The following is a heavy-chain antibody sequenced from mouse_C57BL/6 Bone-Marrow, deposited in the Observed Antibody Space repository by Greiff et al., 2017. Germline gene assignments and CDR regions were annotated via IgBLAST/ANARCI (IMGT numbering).Heavy chain of an antibody. CDR1: GFTFSSYA. D-gene: IGHD1-1*01. J-gene: IGHJ1*03. CDR2: ISDGGSYT. Sequence: EVQLVESGGGLVKPGGSLKLSCAASGFTFSSYAMSWVRQTPEQRLEWVATISDGGSYTYYPDNVKGRFTISRDNAKNNLYLQMSHLKSEDTAMYYCARLTTPVLDVWGTGTTVTVSS. CDR3: ARLTTPVLDV. V-gene: IGHV5-4*01.